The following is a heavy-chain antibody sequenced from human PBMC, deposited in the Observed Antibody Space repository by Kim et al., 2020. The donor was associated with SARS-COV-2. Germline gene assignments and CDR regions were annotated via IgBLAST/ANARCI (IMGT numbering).Heavy chain of an antibody. CDR2: IKSKTDGGTT. CDR3: TTDWGGYCSGGSCYSSGVLFAFDI. J-gene: IGHJ3*02. CDR1: GFTFSNAW. D-gene: IGHD2-15*01. V-gene: IGHV3-15*01. Sequence: GGSLRLSCAASGFTFSNAWMSWVRQAPGKGLEWVGRIKSKTDGGTTDYAAPVKGRFTISRDDSKNTLYLQMNSLKTEDTAVYYCTTDWGGYCSGGSCYSSGVLFAFDIWGQGTMVTVSS.